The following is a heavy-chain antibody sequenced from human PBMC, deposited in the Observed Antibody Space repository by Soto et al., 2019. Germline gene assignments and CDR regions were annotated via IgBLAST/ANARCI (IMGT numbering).Heavy chain of an antibody. V-gene: IGHV3-74*01. CDR2: INSDGSST. D-gene: IGHD3-9*01. Sequence: GGSLRLSCAASGFTFGSSWIHWVRQAPGKGLVWVSRINSDGSSTSYADSVKGRFTISRDNAKNTLYLQMNSLRAEDTAVYYWAKGGYDILTGYNWFDPLGQGTLVTVSS. CDR1: GFTFGSSW. J-gene: IGHJ5*02. CDR3: AKGGYDILTGYNWFDP.